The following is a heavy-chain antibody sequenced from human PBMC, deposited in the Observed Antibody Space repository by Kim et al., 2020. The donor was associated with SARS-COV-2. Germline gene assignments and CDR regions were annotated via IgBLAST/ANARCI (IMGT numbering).Heavy chain of an antibody. Sequence: QDGSDKCYVDSVKGRFTISRDNAKNLLYLQMNSLRAEDTAVYYCARNFEYWGQGILVIVSS. V-gene: IGHV3-7*03. CDR2: QDGSDK. CDR3: ARNFEY. J-gene: IGHJ4*02.